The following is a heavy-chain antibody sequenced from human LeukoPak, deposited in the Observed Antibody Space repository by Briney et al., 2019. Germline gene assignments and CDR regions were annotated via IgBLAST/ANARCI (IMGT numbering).Heavy chain of an antibody. CDR3: ATDRERAFDI. D-gene: IGHD1-1*01. Sequence: SETLSLTCIVSGGSKTSHYWSWIRQPPGKGLEWIGCIYYTGSTNYNSSLKSRVTISVDTSKNRFSLKLSSVTAADTAVYYCATDRERAFDIWGQGTMVTVSS. CDR2: IYYTGST. V-gene: IGHV4-59*11. J-gene: IGHJ3*02. CDR1: GGSKTSHY.